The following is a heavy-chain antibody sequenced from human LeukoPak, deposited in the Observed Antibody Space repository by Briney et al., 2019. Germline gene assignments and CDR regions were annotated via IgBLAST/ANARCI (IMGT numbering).Heavy chain of an antibody. V-gene: IGHV4-34*01. Sequence: SETLSLTCAVYGGSFSSYYWSWIRQPPGKGLEWIGEINQSGSTNYKPSLKRRVTLSIDTSKNQFSLKLTSVTAADTAVYYCARGDRITGTAGTWGQGTLVTVSS. J-gene: IGHJ4*02. D-gene: IGHD1-20*01. CDR3: ARGDRITGTAGT. CDR1: GGSFSSYY. CDR2: INQSGST.